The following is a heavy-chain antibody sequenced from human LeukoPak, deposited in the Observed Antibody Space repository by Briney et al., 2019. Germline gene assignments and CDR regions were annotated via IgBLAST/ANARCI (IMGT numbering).Heavy chain of an antibody. J-gene: IGHJ4*02. CDR2: ISASGSII. V-gene: IGHV3-11*04. CDR1: GFTFSDFY. Sequence: GGSLRLSCAVSGFTFSDFYMSWIRQAPGKGLEWLSYISASGSIIDYSDSVKGRFTISRDNAENSLYLQMNSLRAEDTAVYYCTRDTGYHYDSSAYENFDYWGQGTLVTVSS. CDR3: TRDTGYHYDSSAYENFDY. D-gene: IGHD3-22*01.